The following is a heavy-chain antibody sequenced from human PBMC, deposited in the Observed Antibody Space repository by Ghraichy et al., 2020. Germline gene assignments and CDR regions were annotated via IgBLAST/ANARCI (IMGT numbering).Heavy chain of an antibody. CDR1: GGTFSSYA. J-gene: IGHJ3*02. V-gene: IGHV1-69*13. CDR3: ARVSALPREIFGTFDI. Sequence: SVKVSCKASGGTFSSYAISWVRQAPGQGLEWMGGIIPIFGTANYAQKFQGRVTITADESTSTAYMELSSLRSEDTAVYYCARVSALPREIFGTFDIWGQGTMVTVSS. CDR2: IIPIFGTA. D-gene: IGHD3-3*01.